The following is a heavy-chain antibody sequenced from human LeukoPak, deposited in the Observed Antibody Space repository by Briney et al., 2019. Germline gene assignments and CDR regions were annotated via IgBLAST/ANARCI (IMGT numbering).Heavy chain of an antibody. J-gene: IGHJ5*02. CDR2: IRFDGSNA. D-gene: IGHD3-10*01. CDR3: AKDPTHSYSGSGSSSWFDP. V-gene: IGHV3-30*02. CDR1: GFTFSSYG. Sequence: GGSLRLSCAASGFTFSSYGMHWVRQAPGKGLQWVAFIRFDGSNAYYADSVKGRFIIFRDNSKNTLSLQMNSLGAEDTAVYYCAKDPTHSYSGSGSSSWFDPWGPGTLVTDSS.